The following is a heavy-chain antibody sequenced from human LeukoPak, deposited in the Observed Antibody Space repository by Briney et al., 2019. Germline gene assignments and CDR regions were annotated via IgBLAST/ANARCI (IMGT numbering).Heavy chain of an antibody. V-gene: IGHV1-18*01. J-gene: IGHJ4*02. CDR2: ISAYNGHT. D-gene: IGHD3-22*01. CDR3: ARENLPYYYDSSGYYLPFDY. CDR1: GYXFTSYG. Sequence: ASVKVSCTASGYXFTSYGMNWVRQAPGQGLEWMGWISAYNGHTNYAQKLQGRVTMTTDTSTSTAYMELRSLRSDDTAVYYCARENLPYYYDSSGYYLPFDYWGQGTLVTVSS.